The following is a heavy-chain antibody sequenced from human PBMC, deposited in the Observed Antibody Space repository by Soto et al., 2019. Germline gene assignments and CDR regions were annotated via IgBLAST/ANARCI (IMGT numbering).Heavy chain of an antibody. D-gene: IGHD2-15*01. J-gene: IGHJ4*02. CDR1: GFTFSSYA. CDR3: ARVDGYCSGGSCFARPVDY. V-gene: IGHV3-30-3*01. CDR2: ISYDGSNK. Sequence: GVLRLSCAASGFTFSSYAMHWVRQAPGKGLEWVAVISYDGSNKYYADSVKGRFTISRDNSKNTLYLQMNSLRAEDTAVYYCARVDGYCSGGSCFARPVDYWGQGTLVTVSS.